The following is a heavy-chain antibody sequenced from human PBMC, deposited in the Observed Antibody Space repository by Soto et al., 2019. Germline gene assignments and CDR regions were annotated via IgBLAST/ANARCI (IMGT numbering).Heavy chain of an antibody. D-gene: IGHD3-10*01. CDR1: GYTFTSYY. CDR2: INPSGGST. J-gene: IGHJ5*02. Sequence: GASVKVSCKASGYTFTSYYMHWVRQAPGQGLEWMGIINPSGGSTSYAQKFQGRVTMTRDTSTSTVYMELSSLRSEDTAVYYCAMGSYGSGSYYDPVEFDPWGQGTLVTVSS. V-gene: IGHV1-46*01. CDR3: AMGSYGSGSYYDPVEFDP.